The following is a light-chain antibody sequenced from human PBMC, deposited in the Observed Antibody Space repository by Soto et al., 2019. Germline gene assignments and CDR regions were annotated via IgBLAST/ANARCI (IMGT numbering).Light chain of an antibody. CDR3: QQYGVSPRT. CDR2: GAS. V-gene: IGKV3-20*01. Sequence: EIVLTQSPDTLSLSPGERATLSCRASQSVSSSYLAWYQQRPGQAPRLLIYGASSRATGIPDRFSGSGSGTDFSLTISRLEPEDFAVYYCQQYGVSPRTFGQGSKV. CDR1: QSVSSSY. J-gene: IGKJ1*01.